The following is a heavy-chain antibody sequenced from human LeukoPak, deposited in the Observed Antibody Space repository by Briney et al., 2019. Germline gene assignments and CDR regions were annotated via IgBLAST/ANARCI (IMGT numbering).Heavy chain of an antibody. CDR1: GYTFTSYY. V-gene: IGHV1-46*01. D-gene: IGHD3-10*01. CDR2: INPSGGST. J-gene: IGHJ4*02. CDR3: AREIIDYGSGSYYKGCNY. Sequence: ASVKVSCKASGYTFTSYYIHWVRQAPGQGLEWMGIINPSGGSTSYAQKFQGRVTMTRDMSTSTVYMELSRLRSDDTAVYYCAREIIDYGSGSYYKGCNYWGQGTLVTVSS.